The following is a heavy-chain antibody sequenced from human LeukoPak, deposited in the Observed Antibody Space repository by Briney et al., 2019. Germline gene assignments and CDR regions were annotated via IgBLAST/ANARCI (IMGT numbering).Heavy chain of an antibody. CDR3: AATASNWFDP. Sequence: SQTLSLTCTVSGGSISSGDFYWTWIRQPPGKGLEWIGYIYYSGNTYYNPSLKSRVTISVDTSKNQFSLKLSSVPAADTAVYYCAATASNWFDPWGQGTLVTVPS. D-gene: IGHD5-18*01. CDR2: IYYSGNT. V-gene: IGHV4-30-4*08. J-gene: IGHJ5*02. CDR1: GGSISSGDFY.